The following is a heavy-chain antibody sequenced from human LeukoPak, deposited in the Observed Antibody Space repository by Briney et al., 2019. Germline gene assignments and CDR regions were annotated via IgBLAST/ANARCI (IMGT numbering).Heavy chain of an antibody. J-gene: IGHJ4*02. D-gene: IGHD5-18*01. CDR2: IYYNGDT. CDR3: ARLRGYTSGNPAY. V-gene: IGHV4-39*01. Sequence: PSETLSLTCIVSGASISSSSYYWGWIRQPPGKGLEWIGSIYYNGDTYYNSSLKSRLTISVDTSKNQFTLKPSSVTAPDTALYYCARLRGYTSGNPAYWGQGSLVTVSS. CDR1: GASISSSSYY.